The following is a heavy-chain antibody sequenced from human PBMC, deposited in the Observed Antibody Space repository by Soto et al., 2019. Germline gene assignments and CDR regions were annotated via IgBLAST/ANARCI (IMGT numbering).Heavy chain of an antibody. CDR3: ARAPQGDHFDY. D-gene: IGHD2-21*02. J-gene: IGHJ4*02. Sequence: SETLSLTCTVSGGSISSSSYYWGWIRQPPGKGLEWIGSIYYSGSTYYNPSLKSRVTISVDTSKNQFSLKLSSVTAADTAVYYCARAPQGDHFDYWGQGTLVTVSS. CDR2: IYYSGST. V-gene: IGHV4-39*01. CDR1: GGSISSSSYY.